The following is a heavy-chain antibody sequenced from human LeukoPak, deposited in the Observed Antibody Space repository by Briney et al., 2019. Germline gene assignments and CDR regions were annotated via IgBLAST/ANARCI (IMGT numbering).Heavy chain of an antibody. V-gene: IGHV3-48*04. CDR2: ISSSGTTV. J-gene: IGHJ4*02. D-gene: IGHD3-22*01. Sequence: PGGSLRLSCAASGFSFSNYAMSWVRQAPGKGLDSVSYISSSGTTVYYADSVRGRFTVSRDNGKNSLYLEMNSLRAEDTAVYYCASQSGYYNFDYWGQGTLVTVSS. CDR3: ASQSGYYNFDY. CDR1: GFSFSNYA.